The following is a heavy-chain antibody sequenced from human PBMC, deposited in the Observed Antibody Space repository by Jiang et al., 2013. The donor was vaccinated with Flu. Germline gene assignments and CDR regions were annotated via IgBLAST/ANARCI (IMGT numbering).Heavy chain of an antibody. D-gene: IGHD3-3*01. J-gene: IGHJ6*02. CDR1: GGSFSGYY. CDR2: INHSGST. Sequence: LKPSETLSLTCAVYGGSFSGYYWSWIRQPPGKGLEWIGEINHSGSTNYNPSLKSRVTISVDTSKNQFSLKLNSVTAADTAVYYCARGFTTLSRGYYDFWSGYPPHYYYGMDVWGQGTTVTVSS. CDR3: ARGFTTLSRGYYDFWSGYPPHYYYGMDV. V-gene: IGHV4-34*01.